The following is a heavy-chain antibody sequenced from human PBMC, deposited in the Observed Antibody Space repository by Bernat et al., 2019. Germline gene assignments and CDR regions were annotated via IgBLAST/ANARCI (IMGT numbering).Heavy chain of an antibody. D-gene: IGHD5-18*01. CDR2: VSGSGGNT. CDR3: AKGQKDTSMVNDY. V-gene: IGHV3-23*01. Sequence: EVQLLESGGGLVQPGGSLRVSCAASGFTFSNYAMSWVRQAPGKGLVWVSAVSGSGGNTYYADSVKGRFTITRDRSKNTVYLQMNRLRAEYTAVYYCAKGQKDTSMVNDYWGQGPLVTVS. CDR1: GFTFSNYA. J-gene: IGHJ4*02.